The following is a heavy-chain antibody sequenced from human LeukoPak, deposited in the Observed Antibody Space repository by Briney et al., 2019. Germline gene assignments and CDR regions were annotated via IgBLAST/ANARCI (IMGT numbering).Heavy chain of an antibody. J-gene: IGHJ4*02. CDR3: ARGSSSSWPYPAAYDY. CDR2: INPNSGGT. V-gene: IGHV1-2*04. CDR1: GYTFTGYY. D-gene: IGHD6-13*01. Sequence: WASVTVSCKASGYTFTGYYMHWVRQAPGQGLEWMGWINPNSGGTNYAQKFQGWVTMTRDTSISTAYMELSRLRSDDTAVYYCARGSSSSWPYPAAYDYWGQGTLVTVSS.